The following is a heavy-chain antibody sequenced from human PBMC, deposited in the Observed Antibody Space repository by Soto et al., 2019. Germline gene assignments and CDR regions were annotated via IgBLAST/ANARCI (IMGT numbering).Heavy chain of an antibody. V-gene: IGHV1-18*01. CDR3: ARHHGPTTSENWFDP. Sequence: GXSVKVSGKASGYTFCTYDISWVREAPGQGLEWMGWISTYSGDTKYAQKFQGRVTMTTDTSTTTAYLELRSLRSDDTAVYYCARHHGPTTSENWFDPWGQGTLVTVSS. D-gene: IGHD5-12*01. CDR2: ISTYSGDT. CDR1: GYTFCTYD. J-gene: IGHJ5*02.